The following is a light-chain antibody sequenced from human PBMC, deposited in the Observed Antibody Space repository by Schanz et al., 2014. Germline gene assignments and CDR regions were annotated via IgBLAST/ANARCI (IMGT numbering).Light chain of an antibody. CDR3: CSYAGSYTVVA. CDR2: AVA. V-gene: IGLV2-14*03. Sequence: QSALTQPASVSGSPGQSITISCAGTSSDVGSYNYVSWYQHHPGKAPKLMIYAVANRPSGVSSRFSGSKSGNTASLTISGLQAEDEADYYCCSYAGSYTVVAFGGGTKLTVL. CDR1: SSDVGSYNY. J-gene: IGLJ2*01.